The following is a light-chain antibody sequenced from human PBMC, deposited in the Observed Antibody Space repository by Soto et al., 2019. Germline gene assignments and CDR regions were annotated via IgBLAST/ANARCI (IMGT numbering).Light chain of an antibody. Sequence: DIQMTQSPSTLSGSVGYRFTITCRASQTISSWLAWYQQKPGKAPKLLIYKASTLKSGVPSRFSGSGSGTEFTLTISSLQPGDFATYYCQHYNSYSEAFGQGTKVDIK. V-gene: IGKV1-5*03. CDR3: QHYNSYSEA. CDR1: QTISSW. J-gene: IGKJ1*01. CDR2: KAS.